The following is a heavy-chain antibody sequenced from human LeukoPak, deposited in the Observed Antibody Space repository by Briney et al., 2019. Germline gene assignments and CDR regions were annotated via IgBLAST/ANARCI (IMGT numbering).Heavy chain of an antibody. CDR3: AREPPGNYDSSGDYYAYFDW. D-gene: IGHD3-22*01. CDR2: IKQDGSEK. Sequence: GGSLRLSCAASGFTFSSHWMSWVRQAPGKGLEWVANIKQDGSEKYYVDSVRGRFTISRDNVKDSLHLQMHSLTDEDSAVYYCAREPPGNYDSSGDYYAYFDWWGQGTLVTVSS. J-gene: IGHJ4*02. V-gene: IGHV3-7*01. CDR1: GFTFSSHW.